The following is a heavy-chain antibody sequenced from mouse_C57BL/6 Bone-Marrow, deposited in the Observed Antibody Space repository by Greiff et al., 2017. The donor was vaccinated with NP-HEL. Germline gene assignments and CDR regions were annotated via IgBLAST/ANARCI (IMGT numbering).Heavy chain of an antibody. Sequence: EVQLVESGGGLVKPGGSLKLSCAASGFTFSSYAMSWVRQTPEKRLEWVATISDGGSYTYYPDNVKGRFTISRDNAKNNLYLQMSHLKSEDTAMYYCARSSTIVTSYWYCDVWGTGTTVTVSS. V-gene: IGHV5-4*01. CDR2: ISDGGSYT. CDR1: GFTFSSYA. CDR3: ARSSTIVTSYWYCDV. J-gene: IGHJ1*03. D-gene: IGHD2-5*01.